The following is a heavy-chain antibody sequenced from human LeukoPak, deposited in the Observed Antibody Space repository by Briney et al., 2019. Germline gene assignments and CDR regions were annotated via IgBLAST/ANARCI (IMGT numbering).Heavy chain of an antibody. J-gene: IGHJ3*02. D-gene: IGHD3-3*01. CDR3: ARHYDFWSGYYTQDAFDI. Sequence: GGSLRLSCAASGFTFSSYSMNWVRQAPGKGLEWVSSISSSSSYIYYADSVKGRFTISRDNAKNSLYLQMNSLRAEDTAVYYCARHYDFWSGYYTQDAFDIWGQGTMVTVSS. CDR1: GFTFSSYS. V-gene: IGHV3-21*01. CDR2: ISSSSSYI.